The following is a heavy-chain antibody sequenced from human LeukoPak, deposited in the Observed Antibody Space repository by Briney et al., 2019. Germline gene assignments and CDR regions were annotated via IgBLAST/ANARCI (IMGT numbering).Heavy chain of an antibody. J-gene: IGHJ4*02. D-gene: IGHD5-12*01. Sequence: ASVKVPCKASGYTFTSYDINWVRQATGQGLEWMGWMNPNSGNTGYAQKFQGRVTITRNTSISTAYMELSSLRSEDTAAYYCARDLYSGYDCGYWGQGTLVTVSS. CDR2: MNPNSGNT. CDR3: ARDLYSGYDCGY. V-gene: IGHV1-8*03. CDR1: GYTFTSYD.